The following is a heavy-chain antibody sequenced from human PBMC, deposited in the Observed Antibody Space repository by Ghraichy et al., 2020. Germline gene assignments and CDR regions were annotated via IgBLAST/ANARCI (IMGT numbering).Heavy chain of an antibody. CDR3: AKVVTNHLGVVGYYFDY. CDR2: ISVNGDTT. D-gene: IGHD1-14*01. CDR1: GFTFSSFA. V-gene: IGHV3-23*01. J-gene: IGHJ4*02. Sequence: ESLNISCAASGFTFSSFAMSWARQAPGKGLEWVSAISVNGDTTYYADSVKGRFTISRDISKNTLYLQMNSLRSEDTAVYYCAKVVTNHLGVVGYYFDYWGQGTLVTVSS.